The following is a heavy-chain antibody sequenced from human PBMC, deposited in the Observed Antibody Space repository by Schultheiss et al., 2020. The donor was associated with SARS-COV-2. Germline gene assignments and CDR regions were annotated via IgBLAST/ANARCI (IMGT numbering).Heavy chain of an antibody. V-gene: IGHV4-61*08. CDR1: GGSISSGGYY. Sequence: SETLSLTCTVSGGSISSGGYYWSWIRQPPGKGLEWIGYIYYSGSTYYNPSLKSRVTISVDTSKNQFSLKLSSVTAADTAVYYCARDFGTGLYAMDVWGQGTTVTVSS. CDR3: ARDFGTGLYAMDV. D-gene: IGHD1-1*01. J-gene: IGHJ6*02. CDR2: IYYSGST.